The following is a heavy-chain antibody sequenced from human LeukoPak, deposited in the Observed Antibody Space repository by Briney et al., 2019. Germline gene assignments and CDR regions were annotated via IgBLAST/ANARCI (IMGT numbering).Heavy chain of an antibody. CDR3: ARVNQWDGSGSFFDY. CDR1: GFTFSSYS. Sequence: GGSLRLSCAASGFTFSSYSMNWVRQAPGRGLEWVSYISSSSSTIYYADSVKGRFTVSRDNAKNSLYLQMNSLRAEDTAVYYCARVNQWDGSGSFFDYWGQGTLVTVSS. V-gene: IGHV3-48*04. J-gene: IGHJ4*02. CDR2: ISSSSSTI. D-gene: IGHD3-10*01.